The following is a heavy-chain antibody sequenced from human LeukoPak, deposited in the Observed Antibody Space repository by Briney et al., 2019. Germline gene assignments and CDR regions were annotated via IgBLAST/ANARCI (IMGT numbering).Heavy chain of an antibody. Sequence: SETLSLTCTVSGGSISSYYWSWIRQPPGKGLEWIAYISYSGSTNYNPSLRSRVTISLDTSKNHFSLKLSSVTAADTAVHYCARQNSGYDLGPFAYWGQGILVIVSS. CDR2: ISYSGST. D-gene: IGHD5-12*01. V-gene: IGHV4-59*08. CDR3: ARQNSGYDLGPFAY. CDR1: GGSISSYY. J-gene: IGHJ4*02.